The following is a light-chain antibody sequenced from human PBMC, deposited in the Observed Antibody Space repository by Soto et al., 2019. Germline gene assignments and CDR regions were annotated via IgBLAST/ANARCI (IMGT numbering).Light chain of an antibody. CDR3: QQYGSSPRT. V-gene: IGKV3-20*01. CDR2: GAS. CDR1: QSVSNNY. J-gene: IGKJ1*01. Sequence: SVLTQYPGTLSLSPGDRAPLSCRASQSVSNNYLAWYQQKPGQAPRLLIYGASNRATGIPDRFSGSGSGTDFTLTISRLEPEDFAVYYCQQYGSSPRTFGQGTKVDIK.